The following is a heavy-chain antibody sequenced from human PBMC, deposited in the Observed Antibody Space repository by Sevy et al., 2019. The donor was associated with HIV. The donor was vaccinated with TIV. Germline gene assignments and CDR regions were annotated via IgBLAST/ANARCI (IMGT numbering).Heavy chain of an antibody. CDR3: ARVAYCGGDCYPFDY. Sequence: TLSLTCSVSGGSISGYYWSWIRQPPGKGLEWIGYINYSGSTNYNPSLKSRVTISVDTSKNQFSLKLSSVTAADTAVYYCARVAYCGGDCYPFDYWGQGTLVTVSS. J-gene: IGHJ4*02. D-gene: IGHD2-21*02. V-gene: IGHV4-59*01. CDR2: INYSGST. CDR1: GGSISGYY.